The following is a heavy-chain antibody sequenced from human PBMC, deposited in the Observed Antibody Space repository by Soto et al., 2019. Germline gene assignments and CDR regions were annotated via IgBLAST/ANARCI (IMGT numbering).Heavy chain of an antibody. V-gene: IGHV3-23*01. D-gene: IGHD3-10*01. CDR2: ISGSGAAT. J-gene: IGHJ4*02. CDR1: GFTFIDYA. CDR3: AKGLFYGYLVY. Sequence: GWSLRLSCVASGFTFIDYAMSWVCQAPGKGLERVSLISGSGAATYYADSVKGRFTISRDNSKNTLYLQMNSLRAEDTAIYYCAKGLFYGYLVYWGQGTQVTVSS.